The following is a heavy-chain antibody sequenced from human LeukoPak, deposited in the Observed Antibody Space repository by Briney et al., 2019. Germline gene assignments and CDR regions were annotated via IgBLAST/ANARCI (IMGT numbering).Heavy chain of an antibody. CDR2: IIPIFGTA. CDR3: ASAGPPNYYDSSGYTDY. V-gene: IGHV1-69*13. Sequence: ASVTVSCTASGGTFSSYAISWVRQAPGQGLEWMGGIIPIFGTANYAQKFQGRVTITADESTSTAYMELSSLRSEDTAVYYCASAGPPNYYDSSGYTDYWGQGTLVTVSS. J-gene: IGHJ4*02. D-gene: IGHD3-22*01. CDR1: GGTFSSYA.